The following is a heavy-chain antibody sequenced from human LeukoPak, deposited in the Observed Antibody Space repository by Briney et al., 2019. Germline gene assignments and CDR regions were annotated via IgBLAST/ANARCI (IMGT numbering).Heavy chain of an antibody. CDR3: AKGYCDYVWGSYYFDY. CDR1: GFTFSSYA. CDR2: ISGSGGST. J-gene: IGHJ4*02. D-gene: IGHD3-16*01. V-gene: IGHV3-23*01. Sequence: GGSLRLSCAASGFTFSSYAMSWVRQAPGKGLEWVSAISGSGGSTYYADSVKDRFTISRDNSRDTLYLQMNSLRAEDTAVYYCAKGYCDYVWGSYYFDYWGQGTLVTVSS.